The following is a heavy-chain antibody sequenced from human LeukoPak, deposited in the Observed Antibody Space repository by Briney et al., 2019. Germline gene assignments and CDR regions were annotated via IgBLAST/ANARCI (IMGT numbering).Heavy chain of an antibody. D-gene: IGHD6-13*01. Sequence: PGGSLRLSCAASGLTFSSYWMHWVRQAPGKGLVWVSCINIDGSRTTYADSVKGRFTISRDNAKNTLYLQMNSLRAEDTAVYYCAKDNVAAAGRYSDYWGQGTLVTVSS. V-gene: IGHV3-74*01. J-gene: IGHJ4*02. CDR1: GLTFSSYW. CDR2: INIDGSRT. CDR3: AKDNVAAAGRYSDY.